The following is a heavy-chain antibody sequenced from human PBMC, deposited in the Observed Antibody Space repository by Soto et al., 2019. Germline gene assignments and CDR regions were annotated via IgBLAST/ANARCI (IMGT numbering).Heavy chain of an antibody. CDR2: AHHSGRT. Sequence: NPSETLSLTCTVSVGSMSSSNWWNWVRQSPGKGLEWIGEAHHSGRTNYNPSLKSRVTISVDKSKNHFSLKLSSVTAADTAVYYCARSEATGLDYWGQGTLVTVSS. CDR1: VGSMSSSNW. V-gene: IGHV4-4*02. D-gene: IGHD1-26*01. J-gene: IGHJ4*02. CDR3: ARSEATGLDY.